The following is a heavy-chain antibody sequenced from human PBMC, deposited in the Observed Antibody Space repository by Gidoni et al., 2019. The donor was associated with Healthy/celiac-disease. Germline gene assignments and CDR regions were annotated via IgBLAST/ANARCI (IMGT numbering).Heavy chain of an antibody. CDR3: ARDERSGWYGVY. J-gene: IGHJ4*02. Sequence: QLQLQYSGPGLVDPSETRSLHCTVSAAPISSSSYYWGWIRQPPGKGLEWIGSIYYSGRTYYNPSLKSRVTISVDKSKNQFSLKLSSVTAADTAVYYCARDERSGWYGVYWGQGTLVTVSS. CDR1: AAPISSSSYY. CDR2: IYYSGRT. V-gene: IGHV4-39*07. D-gene: IGHD6-19*01.